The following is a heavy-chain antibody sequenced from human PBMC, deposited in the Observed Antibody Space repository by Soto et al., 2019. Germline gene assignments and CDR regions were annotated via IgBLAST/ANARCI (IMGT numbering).Heavy chain of an antibody. CDR2: IYYSGST. D-gene: IGHD4-17*01. CDR1: GGSISTGGNY. Sequence: QVQLQESGPGLVKPSQTLSLTCTVSGGSISTGGNYWSWIRQHPGKGLEWIGYIYYSGSTYYNPSLKSRVTXSXDXPKNQFSLKLTSVTAADTAVYYCARDSTVTTTLLDVWGQGTTVTVSS. V-gene: IGHV4-31*03. J-gene: IGHJ6*02. CDR3: ARDSTVTTTLLDV.